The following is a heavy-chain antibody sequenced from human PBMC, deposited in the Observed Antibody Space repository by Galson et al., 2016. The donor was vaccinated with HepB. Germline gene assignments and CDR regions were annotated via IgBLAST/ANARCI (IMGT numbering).Heavy chain of an antibody. V-gene: IGHV3-11*01. Sequence: SLRLSCAASGFTFSDYYMSWIRQSPGKGLEWISYISNSGSNIYSGDSMKGRFTMSRDNAKNSLFLQMNSLRAEDTAVYYCVRHSYGPSYYFDYWGQGTFVTVSS. CDR2: ISNSGSNI. J-gene: IGHJ4*02. D-gene: IGHD5-18*01. CDR1: GFTFSDYY. CDR3: VRHSYGPSYYFDY.